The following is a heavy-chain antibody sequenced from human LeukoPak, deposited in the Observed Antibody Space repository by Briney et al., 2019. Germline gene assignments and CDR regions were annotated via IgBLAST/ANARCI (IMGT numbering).Heavy chain of an antibody. V-gene: IGHV4-34*01. Sequence: GSLRLSCAASGIAFSSYWMHWIRQPPGKGLEWIGEINHSGSTNYNPSLKSRVTISVDTSKNQFSLKLSSVTAADTAVYYCARWNVWGSYRYTGGYFDYWGQGTLVTVSS. CDR1: GIAFSSYW. CDR3: ARWNVWGSYRYTGGYFDY. D-gene: IGHD3-16*02. J-gene: IGHJ4*02. CDR2: INHSGST.